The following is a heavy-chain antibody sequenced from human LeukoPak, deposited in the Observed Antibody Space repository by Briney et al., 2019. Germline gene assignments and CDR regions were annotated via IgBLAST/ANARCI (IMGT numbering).Heavy chain of an antibody. CDR3: ARDRRIAAAGTSPFY. Sequence: ASVKVSCKASGGTFSSYAISWVRQAPGQGLEWMGIINPSGGSTSYAQKFQGRVTMTRDTSTSTVYMELSSLRSEDTAVYYCARDRRIAAAGTSPFYWGQGTLVTVSS. D-gene: IGHD6-13*01. V-gene: IGHV1-46*01. CDR1: GGTFSSYA. J-gene: IGHJ4*02. CDR2: INPSGGST.